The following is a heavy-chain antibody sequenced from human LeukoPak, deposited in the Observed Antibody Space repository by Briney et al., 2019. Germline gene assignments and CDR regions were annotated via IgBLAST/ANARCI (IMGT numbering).Heavy chain of an antibody. V-gene: IGHV4-59*01. Sequence: SETLSLTCTVSGGSISSYYWSWIRQPPGKGLEWIGYIYYSGSTNYNPSLKSRVTISVDTSKNQFSLKLSSVTAADTAVYYCARGIVVPAAVFDYWGQGTLVTVSS. J-gene: IGHJ4*02. CDR2: IYYSGST. CDR1: GGSISSYY. CDR3: ARGIVVPAAVFDY. D-gene: IGHD2-2*01.